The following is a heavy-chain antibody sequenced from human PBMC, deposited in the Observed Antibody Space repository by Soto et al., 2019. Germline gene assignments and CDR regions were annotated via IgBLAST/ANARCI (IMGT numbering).Heavy chain of an antibody. Sequence: AGGSLRLSCAASGFTFSSYGMHWVRQAPGKGLEWVAVISYDGSNKYYADSVKGRFTISRDNSKNTLYLQMNSLRAEDTAVYYCAKASGGDFAYYMDVWGKGTTVTVSS. V-gene: IGHV3-30*18. CDR3: AKASGGDFAYYMDV. D-gene: IGHD2-21*02. J-gene: IGHJ6*03. CDR2: ISYDGSNK. CDR1: GFTFSSYG.